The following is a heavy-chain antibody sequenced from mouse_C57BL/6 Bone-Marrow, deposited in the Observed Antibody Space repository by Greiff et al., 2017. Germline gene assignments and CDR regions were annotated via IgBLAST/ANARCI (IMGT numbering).Heavy chain of an antibody. CDR1: GFTFSDYY. CDR3: ARPYYGSSPFAY. Sequence: EVMLVESEGGLVQPGSSMKLSCTASGFTFSDYYMAWVRQVPEKGLEWVANINYDGSSTYYLDSLKSRFIISRDNAKNILYLQMSSLKSEDTAMYYCARPYYGSSPFAYWGQGTLVTVSA. D-gene: IGHD1-1*01. V-gene: IGHV5-16*02. J-gene: IGHJ3*01. CDR2: INYDGSST.